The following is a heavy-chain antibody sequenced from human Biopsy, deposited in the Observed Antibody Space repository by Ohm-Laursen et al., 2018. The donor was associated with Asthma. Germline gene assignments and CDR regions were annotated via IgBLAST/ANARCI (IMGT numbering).Heavy chain of an antibody. D-gene: IGHD4-17*01. CDR1: GCSLADLS. CDR2: HDHEEGGT. J-gene: IGHJ4*02. Sequence: ASVKVSCKISGCSLADLSMHWVRQAPGQGLEWMGGHDHEEGGTVNARRFQGRVTMTEDTSTDTAYMELSSLSSDDTAVYYCASDFPKDYVRYNFQFWGQGTLVTVSS. V-gene: IGHV1-24*01. CDR3: ASDFPKDYVRYNFQF.